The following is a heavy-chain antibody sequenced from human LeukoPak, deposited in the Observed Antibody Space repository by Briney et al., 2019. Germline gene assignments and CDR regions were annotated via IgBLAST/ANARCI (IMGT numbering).Heavy chain of an antibody. V-gene: IGHV1-69*04. Sequence: EASVKVSCKASGGTFSSYAISWVRQAPGQGLEWMGRIIPILGIANYAQKFQGRVTITADKSTSTAYMELSSLRSEDTAVYYCARDASRESHYYYYGMDVWGQGTTVTVSS. CDR3: ARDASRESHYYYYGMDV. CDR2: IIPILGIA. J-gene: IGHJ6*02. D-gene: IGHD6-6*01. CDR1: GGTFSSYA.